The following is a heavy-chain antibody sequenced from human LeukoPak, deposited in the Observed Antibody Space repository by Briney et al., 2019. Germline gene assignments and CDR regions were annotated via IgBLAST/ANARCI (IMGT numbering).Heavy chain of an antibody. CDR1: GFTLSSYA. V-gene: IGHV3-23*01. Sequence: PGGSLRLSCAASGFTLSSYAMSWVRQAPGKGLEWVSAISGSGGSTYYADSVKGRFTISRDNSKNTLYLQMNSLRAEDTAVYYCAKDVWDIVVVPAATFDYWGQGTLVTVSS. J-gene: IGHJ4*02. CDR3: AKDVWDIVVVPAATFDY. CDR2: ISGSGGST. D-gene: IGHD2-2*01.